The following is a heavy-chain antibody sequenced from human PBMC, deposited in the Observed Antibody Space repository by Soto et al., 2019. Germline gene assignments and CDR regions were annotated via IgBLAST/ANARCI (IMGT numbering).Heavy chain of an antibody. J-gene: IGHJ4*02. V-gene: IGHV3-11*01. D-gene: IGHD3-16*02. CDR1: GFTFSDYY. CDR2: ISSSGSTI. CDR3: AKVGYDYIWGSYRYPPIFDY. Sequence: GGSLRLSCAASGFTFSDYYMSWIRQAPGKGLEWVSYISSSGSTIYYADSVKGRFTISRDNAKNSLYLQMNSLRAEDTAVYYCAKVGYDYIWGSYRYPPIFDYWGQGTLVTVSS.